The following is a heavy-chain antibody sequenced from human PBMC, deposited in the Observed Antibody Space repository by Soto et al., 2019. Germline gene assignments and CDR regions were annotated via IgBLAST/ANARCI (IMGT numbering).Heavy chain of an antibody. CDR3: AKIPHSSGWSRGFNFDY. J-gene: IGHJ4*02. Sequence: GGSLRLSCAASGFTFSSYAMSWVRQAPGKGLEWVSAISGSGGSTYYADSVKGRFTISRDNSKNTLYLQMNSLRAEDTAVYYCAKIPHSSGWSRGFNFDYWGQGTLVTVSS. D-gene: IGHD6-19*01. CDR1: GFTFSSYA. V-gene: IGHV3-23*01. CDR2: ISGSGGST.